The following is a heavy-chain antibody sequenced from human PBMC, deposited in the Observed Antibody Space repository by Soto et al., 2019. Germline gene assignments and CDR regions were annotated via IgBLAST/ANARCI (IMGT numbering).Heavy chain of an antibody. CDR2: IYYSGST. J-gene: IGHJ6*02. CDR3: AREAGSNYYYFYALDV. D-gene: IGHD4-4*01. Sequence: SETLSLTCTVSGGSISSSSYYWGWIRQPPGKGLEWIGSIYYSGSTYYNPSLKSRVTISVDTSTNQFSLKLSSVTASDTAVYFCAREAGSNYYYFYALDVWGQGTTVTVSS. V-gene: IGHV4-39*07. CDR1: GGSISSSSYY.